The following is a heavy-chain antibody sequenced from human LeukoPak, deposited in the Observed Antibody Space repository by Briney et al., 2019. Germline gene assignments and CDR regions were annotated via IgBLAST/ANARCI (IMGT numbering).Heavy chain of an antibody. J-gene: IGHJ3*02. CDR1: GGSISSYY. CDR2: IYYSGCT. CDR3: ARTLQGYCSGGTCPWAFDI. D-gene: IGHD2-15*01. Sequence: PSETLSLTCTVSGGSISSYYWSWIRQPPGKGLEWIGYIYYSGCTNYNPSLKSRVTISVDTSKNQFSLKLSSVTAADTTVYYCARTLQGYCSGGTCPWAFDIWGQGTLVTVS. V-gene: IGHV4-59*08.